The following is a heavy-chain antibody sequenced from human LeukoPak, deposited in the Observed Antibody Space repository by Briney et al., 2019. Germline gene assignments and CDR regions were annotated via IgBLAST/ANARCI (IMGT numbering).Heavy chain of an antibody. Sequence: GGSLRLSCAASGSTFSSYAMSWVRQAPGKGLEWVSGISGSGGSTYYVDSVRGRFTISRDNSKNTLYLQMNSLRAEDTAAYYCAKKSGSTTSSNAYYFDYWGQGTLVTVSS. CDR2: ISGSGGST. D-gene: IGHD2-2*01. V-gene: IGHV3-23*01. J-gene: IGHJ4*02. CDR3: AKKSGSTTSSNAYYFDY. CDR1: GSTFSSYA.